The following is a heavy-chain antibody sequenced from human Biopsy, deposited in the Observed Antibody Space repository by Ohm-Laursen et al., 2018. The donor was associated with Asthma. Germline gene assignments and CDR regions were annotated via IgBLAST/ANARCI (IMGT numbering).Heavy chain of an antibody. CDR1: GFTFRTYT. D-gene: IGHD3-3*02. Sequence: SLRPSCAASGFTFRTYTMHWVRQVPGKGLEWVANIKHDGTEKNHVDSLKGRFTISRDNAKNSLYLQMNSLRAEDTAVYYCARTFHFWSPYHAEHYQLWGQGTLVTVPS. CDR2: IKHDGTEK. V-gene: IGHV3-7*01. CDR3: ARTFHFWSPYHAEHYQL. J-gene: IGHJ1*01.